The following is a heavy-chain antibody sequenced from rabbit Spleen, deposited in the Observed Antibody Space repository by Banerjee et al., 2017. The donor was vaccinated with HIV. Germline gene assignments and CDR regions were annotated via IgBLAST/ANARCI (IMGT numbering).Heavy chain of an antibody. D-gene: IGHD1-1*01. Sequence: QSLEESGGGLVKPGASLTLTCKASGFSFNSGYGMCWVRQAPGKGLEWIACIYPGSSGGTYSATWAKGRFTISKTSSTTVTLQMTSLTAADTATYFCARDLDGVIGWNFGWWGPGTLVTVS. V-gene: IGHV1S40*01. CDR2: IYPGSSGGT. J-gene: IGHJ4*01. CDR3: ARDLDGVIGWNFGW. CDR1: GFSFNSGYG.